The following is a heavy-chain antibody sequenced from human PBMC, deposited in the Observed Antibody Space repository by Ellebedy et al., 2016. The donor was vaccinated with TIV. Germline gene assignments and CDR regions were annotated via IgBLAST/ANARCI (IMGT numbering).Heavy chain of an antibody. Sequence: GESLKISXKGSGYSFTSYWIGWVRQMPGKGLEWMGIIYPGDSDTRYSPSFQGQVTISADKSISTAYLQWSSLKASDTAMYYCARTDTAMSYGMDVWGQGTTVTVSS. CDR1: GYSFTSYW. V-gene: IGHV5-51*01. D-gene: IGHD5-18*01. J-gene: IGHJ6*02. CDR2: IYPGDSDT. CDR3: ARTDTAMSYGMDV.